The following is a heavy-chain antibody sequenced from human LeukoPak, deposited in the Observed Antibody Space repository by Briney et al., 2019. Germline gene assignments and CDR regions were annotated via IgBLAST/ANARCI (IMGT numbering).Heavy chain of an antibody. CDR3: ARVVVGATGRAFDI. CDR1: GYSISSGYY. V-gene: IGHV4-38-2*02. CDR2: IYHSGST. D-gene: IGHD2-15*01. J-gene: IGHJ3*02. Sequence: SETLSLTCTVSGYSISSGYYWGWIRQPPGKGLEWIGSIYHSGSTYYNPSLKSRVTISVDTSKNQFSLKLSSVTAADTAVYYCARVVVGATGRAFDIWGQGTMVTVSS.